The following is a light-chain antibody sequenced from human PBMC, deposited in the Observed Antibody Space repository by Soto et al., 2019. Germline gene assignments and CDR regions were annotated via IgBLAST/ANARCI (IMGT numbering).Light chain of an antibody. J-gene: IGLJ1*01. V-gene: IGLV2-14*03. CDR1: SSDVGGYDY. Sequence: QSVLTQPASVSGSPGQSIAVSCSGTSSDVGGYDYVSWYQQHPGKAPKLLIYDVSNRPSGISNRFSASKSGNTASLTISGLQAEDEADYSCSSYTTSGSYVFGTGTKVTVL. CDR3: SSYTTSGSYV. CDR2: DVS.